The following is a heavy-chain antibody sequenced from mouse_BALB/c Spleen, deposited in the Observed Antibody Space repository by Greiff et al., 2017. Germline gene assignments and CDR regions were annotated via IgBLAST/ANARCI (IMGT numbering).Heavy chain of an antibody. CDR1: GYTFTDYW. CDR2: IDTSDSYT. D-gene: IGHD1-2*01. Sequence: QVQLQQSGAELVMPGASVKMSCKASGYTFTDYWMHWVKQRPGQGLEWIGAIDTSDSYTSYNQKFKGKATLTVDESSSTAYMQLSSLTSEDSAVYYCARSSYGYRYAMDYWGQGTSVTVSS. J-gene: IGHJ4*01. CDR3: ARSSYGYRYAMDY. V-gene: IGHV1-69*01.